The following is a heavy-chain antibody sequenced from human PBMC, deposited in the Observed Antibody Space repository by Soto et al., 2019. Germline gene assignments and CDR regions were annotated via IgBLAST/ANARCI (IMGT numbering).Heavy chain of an antibody. CDR1: GFTFSTYG. V-gene: IGHV3-33*02. D-gene: IGHD2-2*03. CDR3: ARWIGSLVYDY. Sequence: QVQLVESGGGVVKPGTSLRLSCAASGFTFSTYGMHWVRQAPGKGLEWVASIHHDVSNTNYVDTAKVGSTVSKDNSRNTLFLQKASLYVCDTAGYFGARWIGSLVYDYWGQGTMLIVSS. CDR2: IHHDVSNT. J-gene: IGHJ4*02.